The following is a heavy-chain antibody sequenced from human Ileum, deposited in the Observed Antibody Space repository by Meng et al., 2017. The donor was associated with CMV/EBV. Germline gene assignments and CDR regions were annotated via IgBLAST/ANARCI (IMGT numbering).Heavy chain of an antibody. CDR3: AKDQRAYGSVNPAYGMDV. D-gene: IGHD3-10*01. J-gene: IGHJ6*02. CDR1: GYTFTNYY. V-gene: IGHV1-46*01. CDR2: INPIGGTT. Sequence: ASVKVSCKASGYTFTNYYMHWVRQAPGQGLEWLAMINPIGGTTRYTQKFQGRVTMTRDTSTSTVYMELSSLRSEDTAFYYCAKDQRAYGSVNPAYGMDVWGQGTTVTVSS.